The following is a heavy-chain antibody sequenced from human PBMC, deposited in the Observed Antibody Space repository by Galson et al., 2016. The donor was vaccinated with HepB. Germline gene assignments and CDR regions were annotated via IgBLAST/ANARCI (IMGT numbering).Heavy chain of an antibody. CDR3: ARVQKGVVVTWFYYCVDV. D-gene: IGHD2-21*02. V-gene: IGHV4-34*01. Sequence: SETLSLTCAVYGGSFSSYYWNWIRQPPGKGLEWIGEINLSGNTNYNPSLKSRVSITLDTSKNQFSLRLGSVTAADTGVYYCARVQKGVVVTWFYYCVDVWGKGTTVTVSS. CDR1: GGSFSSYY. J-gene: IGHJ6*03. CDR2: INLSGNT.